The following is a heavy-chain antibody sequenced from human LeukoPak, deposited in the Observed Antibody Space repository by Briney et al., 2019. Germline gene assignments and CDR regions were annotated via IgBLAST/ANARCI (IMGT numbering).Heavy chain of an antibody. J-gene: IGHJ3*02. V-gene: IGHV3-23*01. CDR2: ISGSGGST. Sequence: GGSLRLSCAASGFTFSTYAMSWVRQAPGKGLEWVSVISGSGGSTYYADSVEGRFTISRDNSKNTLYLQMNSLRAEDTAVYYCAKDRSSTSTGDALDTWGQGTMVTVSS. CDR3: AKDRSSTSTGDALDT. D-gene: IGHD2-2*01. CDR1: GFTFSTYA.